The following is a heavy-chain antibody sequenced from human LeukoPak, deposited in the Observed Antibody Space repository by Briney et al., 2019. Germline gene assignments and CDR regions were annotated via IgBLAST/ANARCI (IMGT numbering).Heavy chain of an antibody. V-gene: IGHV1-2*02. CDR1: GYTFTGYY. Sequence: ASVNVSCKASGYTFTGYYMHWVRQAPGQGLEWMGWINPNSGGTNYAQKFQGRVTMTRDTSISTAYMELSRLRSDDTAVYYCARDFFVGYYIDKEIRDYWGQGTLVTVSS. CDR2: INPNSGGT. D-gene: IGHD3-22*01. J-gene: IGHJ4*02. CDR3: ARDFFVGYYIDKEIRDY.